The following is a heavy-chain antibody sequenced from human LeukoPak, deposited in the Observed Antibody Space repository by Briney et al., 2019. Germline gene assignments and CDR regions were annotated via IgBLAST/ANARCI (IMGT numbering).Heavy chain of an antibody. V-gene: IGHV1-18*01. J-gene: IGHJ5*02. CDR3: ARGGASSSWYSEDNWFDP. CDR1: GYTFITYG. CDR2: ISAYNGNS. D-gene: IGHD6-13*01. Sequence: GASVKVSCKASGYTFITYGISWVRQAPGQGLERMGWISAYNGNSNYAQKLQGRVTMTTDTSTSTAYMELRSLRSDDTAVYYCARGGASSSWYSEDNWFDPWGQGTLVTVSS.